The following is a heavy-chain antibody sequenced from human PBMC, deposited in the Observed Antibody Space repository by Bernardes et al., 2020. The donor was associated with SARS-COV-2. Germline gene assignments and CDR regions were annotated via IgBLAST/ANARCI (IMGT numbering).Heavy chain of an antibody. J-gene: IGHJ4*02. CDR1: GFIFSSSA. V-gene: IGHV3-23*01. CDR2: ISGRGGTT. CDR3: ARGGSAGEFDY. Sequence: VGSLILSCRASGFIFSSSAMSWVRRAPGKGLEWVASISGRGGTTFYADSVKGRITISRDSSTSTVFLEMNSLRAEDTATYYCARGGSAGEFDYWGQGTLVTVSS.